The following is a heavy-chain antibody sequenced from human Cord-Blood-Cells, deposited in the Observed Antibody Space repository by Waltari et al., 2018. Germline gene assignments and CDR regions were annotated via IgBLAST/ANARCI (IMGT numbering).Heavy chain of an antibody. J-gene: IGHJ4*02. Sequence: QMQLVQYGPAVKKPGTSVKVSCKASGFTFPSSAVQWVRQDLGQRLEWIGWIVVGSGNTNYAQKFQERVTITRDMSTSTAYMELSSLRSEDTAVYYCAADGGAYDSSGYYFDYWGQGTLVTVSS. CDR3: AADGGAYDSSGYYFDY. V-gene: IGHV1-58*01. CDR1: GFTFPSSA. CDR2: IVVGSGNT. D-gene: IGHD3-22*01.